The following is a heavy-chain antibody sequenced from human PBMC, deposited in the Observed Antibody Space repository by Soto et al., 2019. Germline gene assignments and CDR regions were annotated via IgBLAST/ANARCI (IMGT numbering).Heavy chain of an antibody. Sequence: SETLSLTCAVYGGSFSGYYWSWIRQPPGKGLEWIGEINHSGSTNYNPSLKSRVTISVDTSKNQFSLKLSSVTAADTAVYYCSRGGRTAVTIDYCGQGTPVIVSA. V-gene: IGHV4-34*01. CDR3: SRGGRTAVTIDY. CDR1: GGSFSGYY. CDR2: INHSGST. D-gene: IGHD3-10*01. J-gene: IGHJ4*02.